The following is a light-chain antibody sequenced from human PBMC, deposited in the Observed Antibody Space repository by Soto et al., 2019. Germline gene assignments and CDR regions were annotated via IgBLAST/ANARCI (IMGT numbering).Light chain of an antibody. CDR2: AAS. J-gene: IGKJ3*01. CDR3: QMYSSGPV. V-gene: IGKV1-27*01. Sequence: DIQMTQSPTSLSASVGDRVTITCRASQGIRNFVAWYQQKPGKAPKLLIYAASTLQSWFPSRFSGSGSGTGFTLTINSLQPEDVSTYACQMYSSGPVFGPGTKVEIK. CDR1: QGIRNF.